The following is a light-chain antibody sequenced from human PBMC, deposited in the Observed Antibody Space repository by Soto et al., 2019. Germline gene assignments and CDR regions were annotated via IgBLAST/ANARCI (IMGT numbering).Light chain of an antibody. CDR1: NIGSKN. CDR2: RDS. CDR3: QVWDSGTQGDV. V-gene: IGLV3-9*01. Sequence: SYELTQPLSVSVALGQTARITCGGNNIGSKNVHWYQQKPGQAPVLVIYRDSNRPSGIPERFSGSNSGNTATLTISRAQAGDEADYYCQVWDSGTQGDVFGTGTKLTVL. J-gene: IGLJ1*01.